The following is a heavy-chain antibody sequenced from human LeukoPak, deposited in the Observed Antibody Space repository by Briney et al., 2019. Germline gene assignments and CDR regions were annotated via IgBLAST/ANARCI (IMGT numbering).Heavy chain of an antibody. CDR1: GYTFTSYA. Sequence: ASVKVSCKASGYTFTSYAMNWVRQAPGQGLEWMGWINTNTGNPTYAQGFTGRFVFSLDTSVGTAYLQISSLKAEDTAVYYCARDQSVAGGTYYFDYWGQGTLVTVSS. J-gene: IGHJ4*02. V-gene: IGHV7-4-1*02. CDR2: INTNTGNP. CDR3: ARDQSVAGGTYYFDY. D-gene: IGHD6-19*01.